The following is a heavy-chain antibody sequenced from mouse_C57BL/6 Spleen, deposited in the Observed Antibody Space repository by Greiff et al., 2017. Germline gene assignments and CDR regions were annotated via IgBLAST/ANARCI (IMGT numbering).Heavy chain of an antibody. V-gene: IGHV1-61*01. CDR2: IYPSDSET. CDR3: ARSRRLLHLYYARDD. D-gene: IGHD2-3*01. Sequence: QVQLQQSGAELVRPGSSVKLSCKASGYTFTSYWMDWVKQRPGQGLEWIGNIYPSDSETHYNQKFKDKATLTVVKSSSTAYMQLSSLTSEDSAVYYCARSRRLLHLYYARDDWCKGTSVTVSS. J-gene: IGHJ4*01. CDR1: GYTFTSYW.